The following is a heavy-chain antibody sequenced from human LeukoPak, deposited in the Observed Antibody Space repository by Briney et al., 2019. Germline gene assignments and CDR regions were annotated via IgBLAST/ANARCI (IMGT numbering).Heavy chain of an antibody. V-gene: IGHV1-2*06. Sequence: ASVKVSCKASGYTFSGYYTHWVRQAPGQGLEWMGRINPNSGGTNYAQKFQGRVTMTRDTSISTAYMELSRLRSDDTAEYYCAREKVRQSGMDVWGQGTTVTVSS. D-gene: IGHD2-2*01. J-gene: IGHJ6*02. CDR1: GYTFSGYY. CDR3: AREKVRQSGMDV. CDR2: INPNSGGT.